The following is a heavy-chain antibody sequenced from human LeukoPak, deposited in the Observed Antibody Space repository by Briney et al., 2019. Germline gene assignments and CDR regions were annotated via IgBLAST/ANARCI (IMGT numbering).Heavy chain of an antibody. Sequence: GGSLRLSCAASGFTFSNYWMSWVRQAPGKGLERVANIKQDGSEKYYVDSVKGRFTISRDNAKNSLYLQMNSLRAEDTAVYYCARDSPDSDFDYWGQGTLVTASS. J-gene: IGHJ4*02. V-gene: IGHV3-7*01. CDR2: IKQDGSEK. CDR1: GFTFSNYW. CDR3: ARDSPDSDFDY.